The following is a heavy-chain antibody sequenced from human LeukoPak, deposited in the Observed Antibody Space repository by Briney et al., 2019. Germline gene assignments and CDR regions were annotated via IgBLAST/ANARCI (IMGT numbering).Heavy chain of an antibody. CDR1: GFTFSTYG. Sequence: PGGSLRLSCAASGFTFSTYGINWVRQAPGKGLEWVSYISSGSDSIHYADSLKGQFTVSRDNAKNSLFLQMNSLRDEDTAVYYCAKNSGYVWGSYRYQHGYFDYWGQGTLVTVSS. V-gene: IGHV3-48*02. D-gene: IGHD3-16*02. CDR2: ISSGSDSI. CDR3: AKNSGYVWGSYRYQHGYFDY. J-gene: IGHJ4*02.